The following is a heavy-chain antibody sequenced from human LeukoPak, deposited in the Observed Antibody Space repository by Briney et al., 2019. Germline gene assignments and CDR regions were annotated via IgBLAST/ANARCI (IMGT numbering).Heavy chain of an antibody. CDR1: GYTFTNYG. D-gene: IGHD1-26*01. V-gene: IGHV1-18*01. CDR3: ARVWELLRGGLGPDY. CDR2: ISAYNGNT. Sequence: ASVKVSCKASGYTFTNYGISWVRQAPGQGLEWMGWISAYNGNTNYAQKLQGRVTMTTDTSTSTAYMELRSLRSDDTAVYYCARVWELLRGGLGPDYWGQGTLVTVSS. J-gene: IGHJ4*02.